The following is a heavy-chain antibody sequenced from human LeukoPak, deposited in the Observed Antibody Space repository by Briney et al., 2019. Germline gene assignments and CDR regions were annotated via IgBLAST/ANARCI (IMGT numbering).Heavy chain of an antibody. J-gene: IGHJ4*02. Sequence: SETLSLTCAVYGGSFSGYYWSWIRQPPGKGLEWIGEINHSGSTNYNPSLKSRVTMSVDTSKNQFSLKLSSVTAADTAVYYCATDYGDYVMGYWGQGTLVTVSS. CDR3: ATDYGDYVMGY. CDR1: GGSFSGYY. CDR2: INHSGST. V-gene: IGHV4-34*01. D-gene: IGHD4-17*01.